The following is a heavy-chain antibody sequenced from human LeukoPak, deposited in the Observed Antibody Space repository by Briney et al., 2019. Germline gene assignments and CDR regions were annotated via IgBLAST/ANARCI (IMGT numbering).Heavy chain of an antibody. Sequence: GGSLILSCAASGFKFSDFAMNWVRQAPGKGLEWVSSITRVSTYTYYSESVQRRFTISRNNHKDLLYLQLNSLRGDDSGIYYCTRDRNDYGAPDAFDIWGQGTVVTASS. CDR2: ITRVSTYT. J-gene: IGHJ3*02. V-gene: IGHV3-21*01. D-gene: IGHD4-17*01. CDR3: TRDRNDYGAPDAFDI. CDR1: GFKFSDFA.